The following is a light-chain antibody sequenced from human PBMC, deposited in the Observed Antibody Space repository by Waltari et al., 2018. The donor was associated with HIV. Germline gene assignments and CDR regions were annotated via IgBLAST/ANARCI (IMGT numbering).Light chain of an antibody. CDR3: QQRRRWPVT. CDR2: DES. Sequence: IVLTQSPATLSLSPGERATLSCRASQSISSFLAWYRQTPGQAPRLLISDESNSATGSSDRFSGSGFGTDFTLTINYLEPEDSGIYYCQQRRRWPVTFGEGTRLEIK. CDR1: QSISSF. J-gene: IGKJ5*01. V-gene: IGKV3-11*01.